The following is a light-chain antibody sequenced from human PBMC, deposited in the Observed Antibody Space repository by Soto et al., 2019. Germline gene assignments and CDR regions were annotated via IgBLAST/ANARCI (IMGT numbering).Light chain of an antibody. CDR3: SSFAGNNNVV. Sequence: QSALTQPPSASGSPGQSVTISCTGTSSDVGVYNYVSWYQQHPGKAPKLMISEVSKRPSGGPDRFSGSKSGNTASLTVSGLQSEEEADYYCSSFAGNNNVVFGGGTKVTVL. V-gene: IGLV2-8*01. CDR1: SSDVGVYNY. J-gene: IGLJ2*01. CDR2: EVS.